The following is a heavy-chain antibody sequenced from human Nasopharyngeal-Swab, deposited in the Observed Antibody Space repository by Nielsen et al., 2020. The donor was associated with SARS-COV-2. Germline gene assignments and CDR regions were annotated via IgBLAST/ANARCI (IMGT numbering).Heavy chain of an antibody. D-gene: IGHD2-15*01. V-gene: IGHV7-4-1*02. CDR3: ARVNVVYYYYGMDV. Sequence: WVRQAPGQGLEWMGWINTNTGNPTYAQGFTGRFAFSLDTSVSTAYLQISSLKAEDTAVYYCARVNVVYYYYGMDVWGQGTTVTRLL. CDR2: INTNTGNP. J-gene: IGHJ6*02.